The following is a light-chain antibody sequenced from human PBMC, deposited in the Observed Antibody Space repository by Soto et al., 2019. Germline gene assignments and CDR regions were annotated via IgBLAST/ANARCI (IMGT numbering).Light chain of an antibody. CDR3: QQYAGSPRT. CDR1: QNLGTLY. J-gene: IGKJ1*01. V-gene: IGKV3-20*01. Sequence: ENVFTQSPGTPSFSPGERGTLSCRASQNLGTLYLAWFQQKSGQAPRLLIYSASRRATGIPDRFTGSGSGTDFTLTINRVEPEDFAVYFCQQYAGSPRTFGQGTKVDIK. CDR2: SAS.